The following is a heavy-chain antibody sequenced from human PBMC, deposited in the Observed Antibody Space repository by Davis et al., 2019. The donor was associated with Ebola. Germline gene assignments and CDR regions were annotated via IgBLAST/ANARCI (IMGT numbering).Heavy chain of an antibody. CDR2: ISGSGSTI. V-gene: IGHV3-11*01. CDR1: GFTFSDYY. D-gene: IGHD4-17*01. Sequence: PGGSLRLSCAASGFTFSDYYMSWIRQAPGKGLEWVSYISGSGSTIYYADSVKGRFTISRDNAKNSLYLQMNSLRAEDTAVYYCARVSYSMTTEDYWGQGTLVTVSS. CDR3: ARVSYSMTTEDY. J-gene: IGHJ4*02.